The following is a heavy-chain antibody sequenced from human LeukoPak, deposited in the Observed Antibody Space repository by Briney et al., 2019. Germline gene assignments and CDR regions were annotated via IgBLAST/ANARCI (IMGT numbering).Heavy chain of an antibody. Sequence: SETLSLTCTVSGGSINSYYWSWIRQPPGKGLEWIGYISYSGSTKYNPSLRSRVTISADTSKNQFSLKLSSVTAADTAVYYCARDAPHNWFDPWGQGALVIVSS. V-gene: IGHV4-59*01. CDR1: GGSINSYY. CDR2: ISYSGST. CDR3: ARDAPHNWFDP. J-gene: IGHJ5*02.